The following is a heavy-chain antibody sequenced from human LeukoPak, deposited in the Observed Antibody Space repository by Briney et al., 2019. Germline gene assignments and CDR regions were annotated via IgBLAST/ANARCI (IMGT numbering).Heavy chain of an antibody. V-gene: IGHV3-7*01. J-gene: IGHJ6*03. CDR1: GFTFSSYW. D-gene: IGHD2-8*01. CDR2: IKQDGSEA. CDR3: ATRYCTIPACRASSYHCMDN. Sequence: GGSLRLSCAASGFTFSSYWMTWVRQAPGKGLEWVANIKQDGSEAYYVDSVKGRFTVSRDNAKNSLYLQLNSLGAEDAAVYYCATRYCTIPACRASSYHCMDNWGKGTTVTVSS.